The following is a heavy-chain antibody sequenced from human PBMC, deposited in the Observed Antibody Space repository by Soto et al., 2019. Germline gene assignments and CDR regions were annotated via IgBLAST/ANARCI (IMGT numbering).Heavy chain of an antibody. J-gene: IGHJ6*02. Sequence: QVQLVESGGGVVQPGRSLRLSCAASGFTFSSYGMHWVRQAPGKGLEWVAVISYDGSNKYYADSVKGRFTISRDNSKNTLYLQMNSLRAEYTAVYYCAKDWTGFGEFIKQDYYYGMDVWGQGTTVTVSS. V-gene: IGHV3-30*18. CDR2: ISYDGSNK. CDR3: AKDWTGFGEFIKQDYYYGMDV. D-gene: IGHD3-10*01. CDR1: GFTFSSYG.